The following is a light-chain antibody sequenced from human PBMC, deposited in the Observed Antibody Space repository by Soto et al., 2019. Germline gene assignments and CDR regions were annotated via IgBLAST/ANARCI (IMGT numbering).Light chain of an antibody. CDR1: QGISSW. V-gene: IGKV1D-12*01. J-gene: IGKJ2*01. Sequence: DIQMTQSPSSVSASVGDRVTITCRASQGISSWVAWYQQKPGKAPKLLIYAASSLQSGVPSRFSGSGSGTDFTLTISSLQPEDFATYYCQQVNSFPPVYTFGQGTKLEIK. CDR2: AAS. CDR3: QQVNSFPPVYT.